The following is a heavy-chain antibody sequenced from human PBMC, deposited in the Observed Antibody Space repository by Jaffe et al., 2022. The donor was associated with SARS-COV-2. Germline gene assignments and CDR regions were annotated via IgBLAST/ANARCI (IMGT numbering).Heavy chain of an antibody. Sequence: QVQLVQSGAEVKKPGASVKVSCKASGYTFTSYAMHWVRQAPGQRLEWMGWINAGNGNTKYSQKFQGRVTITRDTSASTAYMELSSLRSEDTAVYYCAVNTYYYGSGSYYNHDAFDIWGQGTMVTVSS. CDR1: GYTFTSYA. V-gene: IGHV1-3*01. CDR3: AVNTYYYGSGSYYNHDAFDI. CDR2: INAGNGNT. D-gene: IGHD3-10*01. J-gene: IGHJ3*02.